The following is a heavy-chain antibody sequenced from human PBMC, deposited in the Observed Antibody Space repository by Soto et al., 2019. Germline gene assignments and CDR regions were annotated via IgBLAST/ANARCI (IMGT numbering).Heavy chain of an antibody. CDR3: ARLEGLATISYYFDL. J-gene: IGHJ4*02. CDR1: GDSINSDKYY. V-gene: IGHV4-39*01. CDR2: IYFRGNT. Sequence: SETLSLTCSVSGDSINSDKYYWGWIRQPPGKGLEWIGSIYFRGNTYYNPSLQTRVTISLNKSKSQFSLKLISVTAADSAVYFCARLEGLATISYYFDLWGQGALVTVSS. D-gene: IGHD3-9*01.